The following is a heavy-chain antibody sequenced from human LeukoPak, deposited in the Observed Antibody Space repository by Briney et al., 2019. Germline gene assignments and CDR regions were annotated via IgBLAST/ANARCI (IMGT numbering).Heavy chain of an antibody. D-gene: IGHD2-2*01. V-gene: IGHV3-33*01. CDR2: IWYDGSNK. CDR3: ASLDCSSTSCYP. CDR1: GFTFSSYG. J-gene: IGHJ5*02. Sequence: GGSLRLSCAASGFTFSSYGMHWVRQAPGKGLEGVAVIWYDGSNKYYADSVKGRFTISTDNSKNTLYLQMNSLRAEDTAVYYCASLDCSSTSCYPWGQGTLVTVSS.